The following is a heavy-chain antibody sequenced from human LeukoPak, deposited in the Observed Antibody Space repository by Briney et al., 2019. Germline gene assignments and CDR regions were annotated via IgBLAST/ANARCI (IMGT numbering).Heavy chain of an antibody. J-gene: IGHJ3*02. CDR1: GGSITSYY. D-gene: IGHD3-22*01. Sequence: PETLSLTCTVSGGSITSYYWSWIPPPPGKGLEWIGYIYYSGSTNYNPSLKSRVTISVDTSKNQFSLKLSSVTAADTAVYYCARGPPTYYYDPRGAFDIWGQGTMVTVSS. CDR2: IYYSGST. V-gene: IGHV4-59*01. CDR3: ARGPPTYYYDPRGAFDI.